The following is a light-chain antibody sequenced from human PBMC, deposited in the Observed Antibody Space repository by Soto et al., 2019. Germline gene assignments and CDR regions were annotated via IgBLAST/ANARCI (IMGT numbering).Light chain of an antibody. CDR2: GAS. J-gene: IGKJ2*01. V-gene: IGKV3-15*01. CDR1: QSVGSN. Sequence: EIVMTQSPATLSVSPGERASLSCRASQSVGSNLAWYQPTAGQAPRILIYGASTRATGIPARFSGSGSGTEYTRTISSLQSEDFAVYYCQQYTNWPYTFGQGTKLEGK. CDR3: QQYTNWPYT.